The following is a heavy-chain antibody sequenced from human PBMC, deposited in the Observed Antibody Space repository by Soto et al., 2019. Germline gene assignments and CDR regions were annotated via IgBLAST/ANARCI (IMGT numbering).Heavy chain of an antibody. J-gene: IGHJ6*02. CDR2: IHYSGST. V-gene: IGHV4-59*11. D-gene: IGHD3-10*01. CDR3: ARDEIRIIYGPRASDYYHYGMDG. Sequence: ETLALSCTVSGASITSHDGSWIRHPPGKGLEWIGYIHYSGSTDYNPSLKSRVTISIDTSTNQFSLKLNSVTAADTAVYFCARDEIRIIYGPRASDYYHYGMDGWGQRTTVTVPS. CDR1: GASITSHD.